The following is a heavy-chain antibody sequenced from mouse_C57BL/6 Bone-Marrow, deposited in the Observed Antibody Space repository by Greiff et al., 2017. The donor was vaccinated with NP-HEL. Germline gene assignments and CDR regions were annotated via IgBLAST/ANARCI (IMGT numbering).Heavy chain of an antibody. Sequence: QVQLQQSGAELVKPGASVKISCKASGYAFSSYWMNWVKQRPGKGLEWIGQIYPGDGDTNYNAKFKGKATLTADKSSSTAYMQLSSLTSEDSAVYFCARDGDPYYAMDYWGQGTSVTVSS. CDR1: GYAFSSYW. V-gene: IGHV1-80*01. D-gene: IGHD2-3*01. CDR2: IYPGDGDT. J-gene: IGHJ4*01. CDR3: ARDGDPYYAMDY.